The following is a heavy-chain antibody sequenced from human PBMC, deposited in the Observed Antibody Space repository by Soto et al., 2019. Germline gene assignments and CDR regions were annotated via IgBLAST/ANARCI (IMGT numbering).Heavy chain of an antibody. CDR1: GGTFSSYA. V-gene: IGHV1-69*01. CDR2: IIPIFGTA. J-gene: IGHJ4*02. Sequence: KASGGTFSSYAISWVRQAPGQGLEWMGGIIPIFGTANYAQKFQGRVTITADESTSTAYMELSSLRSEDTAVYYCARDGKGGYSYSFDYWGQGTLVTVSS. D-gene: IGHD5-18*01. CDR3: ARDGKGGYSYSFDY.